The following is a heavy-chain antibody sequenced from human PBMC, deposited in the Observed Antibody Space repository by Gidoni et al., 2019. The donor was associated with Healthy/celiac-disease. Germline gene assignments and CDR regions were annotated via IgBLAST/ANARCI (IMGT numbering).Heavy chain of an antibody. V-gene: IGHV1-3*01. D-gene: IGHD3-16*01. CDR2: INAGNGNT. CDR3: ARDISRGNNWFDP. Sequence: HVQLVQSGAEGKKPRASAKVACVASGYTFTSYAMHWVRQAPGQRLEWMVWINAGNGNTKYSQKFQGRVTITRDTSASTAYMELSSLRSEDTAVYYCARDISRGNNWFDPWGQGTLVTVSS. CDR1: GYTFTSYA. J-gene: IGHJ5*02.